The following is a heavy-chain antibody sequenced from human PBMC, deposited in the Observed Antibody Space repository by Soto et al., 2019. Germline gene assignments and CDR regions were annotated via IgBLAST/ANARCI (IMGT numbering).Heavy chain of an antibody. J-gene: IGHJ4*02. V-gene: IGHV3-23*01. D-gene: IGHD5-18*01. Sequence: LRLSCAASGFTFSSYAMSWVRQAPGKGLEWVSAISGSGGSTYYADSVKGRFTISRDNSKNTLYLQMNSLRAEDTAVYYCAKQGSGYSYGSSEWYYFDYWGQGTLVTVSS. CDR1: GFTFSSYA. CDR3: AKQGSGYSYGSSEWYYFDY. CDR2: ISGSGGST.